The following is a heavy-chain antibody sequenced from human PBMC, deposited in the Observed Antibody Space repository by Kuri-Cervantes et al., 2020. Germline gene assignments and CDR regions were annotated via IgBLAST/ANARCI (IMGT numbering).Heavy chain of an antibody. Sequence: GESLKISCAASGFTVSSNEMSWVRQAPGKGLEWVSSISGGSTYYADSRKGRFTISRDNSKNTLYLQMDSLRAEDTAVYYCARDMGLGVVITSGLHAFDIWGQGTTVTVSS. J-gene: IGHJ3*02. CDR1: GFTVSSNE. CDR2: ISGGST. V-gene: IGHV3-38-3*01. D-gene: IGHD3-3*01. CDR3: ARDMGLGVVITSGLHAFDI.